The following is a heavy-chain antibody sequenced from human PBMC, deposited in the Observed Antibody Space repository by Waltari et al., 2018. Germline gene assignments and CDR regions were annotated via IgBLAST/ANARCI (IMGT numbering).Heavy chain of an antibody. V-gene: IGHV4-61*09. Sequence: QVQLQESGPGLVKPSQTLSLTCPVSGGSISSGSYYWSWIRPPAGKGLEWLGYIYTSGSTNYNPSLKSRVTISVDTSKNQFSLKLSSVTAADTAVYYCARKLVYSGYQDAFDIWGQGTMVTVSS. J-gene: IGHJ3*02. CDR1: GGSISSGSYY. CDR3: ARKLVYSGYQDAFDI. CDR2: IYTSGST. D-gene: IGHD5-12*01.